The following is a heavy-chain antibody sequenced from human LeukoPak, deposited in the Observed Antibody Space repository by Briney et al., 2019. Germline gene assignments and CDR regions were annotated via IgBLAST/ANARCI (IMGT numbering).Heavy chain of an antibody. Sequence: TSETLSLTCAVYGGSFSGYYWSWIRQPPGKGLEWIGETNHSGSTNYNPSLKSRVTISVDTSKNQFSLNLSSVTAADTAVYYCARESGSMRWFDPWGQGTLVTVSS. CDR2: TNHSGST. CDR3: ARESGSMRWFDP. CDR1: GGSFSGYY. J-gene: IGHJ5*02. V-gene: IGHV4-34*01. D-gene: IGHD6-25*01.